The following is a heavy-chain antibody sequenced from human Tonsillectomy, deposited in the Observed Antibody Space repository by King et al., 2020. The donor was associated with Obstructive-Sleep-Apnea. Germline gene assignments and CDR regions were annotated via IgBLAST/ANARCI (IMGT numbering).Heavy chain of an antibody. CDR2: INPNSGAT. V-gene: IGHV1-2*02. J-gene: IGHJ4*02. Sequence: VQLVESGAEVKKPGASVKVSCKASGYTFTGYHIHWVRQAPGHGLEWMGWINPNSGATYYAQKFQGRVTMTRDTSISTAYMEWSRLRSDDTAVYYCATVAVATATYYFDYWGQGTLVTVSS. CDR1: GYTFTGYH. D-gene: IGHD4-17*01. CDR3: ATVAVATATYYFDY.